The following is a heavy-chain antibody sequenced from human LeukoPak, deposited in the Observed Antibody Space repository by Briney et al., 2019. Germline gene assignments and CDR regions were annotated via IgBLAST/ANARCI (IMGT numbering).Heavy chain of an antibody. CDR3: ARDGNYDSSGYYSKEGAFDY. CDR2: IIPIFGTA. J-gene: IGHJ4*02. CDR1: GGTFSSYA. Sequence: ASVKVSCKASGGTFSSYAISWVRQAPGQGLEWMGGIIPIFGTANYAQKFQGRVTITADKSTSTACMELSSLRSEDTAVYYCARDGNYDSSGYYSKEGAFDYWGQGTLVTVSS. V-gene: IGHV1-69*06. D-gene: IGHD3-22*01.